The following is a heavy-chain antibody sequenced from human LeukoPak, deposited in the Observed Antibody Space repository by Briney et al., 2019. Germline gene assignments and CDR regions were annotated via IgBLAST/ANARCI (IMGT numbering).Heavy chain of an antibody. CDR1: GFTFSNAW. V-gene: IGHV3-15*01. CDR3: TTDSGSGSYYYYYGMDV. CDR2: IKSKTDGGTT. J-gene: IGHJ6*02. Sequence: PGGSLRLSCAASGFTFSNAWMSWVRQAPGKGLEWVGRIKSKTDGGTTDYAAPVKGRFTISRDDSKNTLYLQMNSLKTEDTAVYYCTTDSGSGSYYYYYGMDVWGQGTTVTVSS. D-gene: IGHD3-10*01.